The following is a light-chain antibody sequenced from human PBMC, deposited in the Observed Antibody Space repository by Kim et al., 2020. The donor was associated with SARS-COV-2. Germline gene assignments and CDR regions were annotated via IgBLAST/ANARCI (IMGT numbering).Light chain of an antibody. V-gene: IGLV10-54*01. CDR2: RNN. CDR1: SNNVDNEG. Sequence: LTQPPSVSKGLRQTATLTCTGNSNNVDNEGAVWLQQHQGHPPKLLSYRNNNRPSGISERLSASRSGNTASLTITGLQPEDEADYYCSAWDSSLSAWMFGGGTQLTVL. CDR3: SAWDSSLSAWM. J-gene: IGLJ3*02.